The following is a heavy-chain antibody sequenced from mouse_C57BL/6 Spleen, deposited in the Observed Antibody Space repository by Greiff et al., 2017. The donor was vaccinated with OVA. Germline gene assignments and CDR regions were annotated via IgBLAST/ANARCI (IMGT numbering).Heavy chain of an antibody. J-gene: IGHJ3*01. D-gene: IGHD2-2*01. Sequence: QVQLQQPGAELVKPGASVKLSCKASGYTFTSYWMQWVKQRPGQGLEWIGEIDPSDGYTNYNQKFKGKATVTVDTSSITAYMQLSSLTSGVSAVYYCARRCGYGGRAYWGQGTLVTVSA. CDR2: IDPSDGYT. CDR3: ARRCGYGGRAY. CDR1: GYTFTSYW. V-gene: IGHV1-50*01.